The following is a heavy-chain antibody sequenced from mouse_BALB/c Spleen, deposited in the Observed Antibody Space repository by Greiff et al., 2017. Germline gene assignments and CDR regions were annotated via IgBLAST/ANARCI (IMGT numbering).Heavy chain of an antibody. J-gene: IGHJ4*01. Sequence: EVQLQQSGPELVKPGASVKIPCKASGYTFTDYNMDWVKQSHGKSLEWIGDINPNNGGTIYNQKFKGKATLTVDKSSSTAYMELRSLTSEDTAVYYCARRENYGNYDAMDYWGQGTSVTVSS. CDR2: INPNNGGT. CDR3: ARRENYGNYDAMDY. V-gene: IGHV1-18*01. D-gene: IGHD2-1*01. CDR1: GYTFTDYN.